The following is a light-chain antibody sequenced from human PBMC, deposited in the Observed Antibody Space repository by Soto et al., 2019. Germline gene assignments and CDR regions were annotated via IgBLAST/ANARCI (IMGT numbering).Light chain of an antibody. CDR1: QGISSY. V-gene: IGKV1-8*01. Sequence: AIRMTQSPSSLSASTGDRVTITCRASQGISSYLAWYQQKPGKAPKLLIYAASTLQSGVPSRFSGSGSGTDFTLTISCLQSEDFATYYCQQYYSYPPGTFSQGTKVDIK. CDR3: QQYYSYPPGT. J-gene: IGKJ1*01. CDR2: AAS.